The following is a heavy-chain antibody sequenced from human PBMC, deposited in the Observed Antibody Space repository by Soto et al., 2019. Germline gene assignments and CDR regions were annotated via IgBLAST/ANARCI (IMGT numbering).Heavy chain of an antibody. CDR3: TTDYYDSSGYYYFDY. J-gene: IGHJ4*02. Sequence: TGGSLRLSCAASGFTFSNAWMSWVRQAPGKGLEWVGRIKSKTDGGTTDYAAPVKGRFTISRDDSKNTLYLQMNSLKTEDTAVYYCTTDYYDSSGYYYFDYWGQGTLVTVSS. D-gene: IGHD3-22*01. V-gene: IGHV3-15*01. CDR2: IKSKTDGGTT. CDR1: GFTFSNAW.